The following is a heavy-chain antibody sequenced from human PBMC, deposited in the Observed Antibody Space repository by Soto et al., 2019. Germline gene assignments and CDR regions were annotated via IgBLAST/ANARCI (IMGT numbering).Heavy chain of an antibody. CDR1: GGSFSGYY. Sequence: TSETLSLTCAVYGGSFSGYYWSWIRQPPGKGLEWIGYIYYSGSTNYNPSLKSRVTISVDTSKNQFSLKLSSVTAADTAVYYCARLYGFSGFDYWGQGTLVTVS. V-gene: IGHV4-59*01. J-gene: IGHJ4*02. D-gene: IGHD6-25*01. CDR3: ARLYGFSGFDY. CDR2: IYYSGST.